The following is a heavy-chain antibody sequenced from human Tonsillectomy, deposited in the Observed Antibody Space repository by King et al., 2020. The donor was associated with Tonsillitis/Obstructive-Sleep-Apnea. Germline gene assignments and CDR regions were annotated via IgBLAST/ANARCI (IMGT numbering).Heavy chain of an antibody. D-gene: IGHD6-13*01. CDR1: GFTFCTYG. V-gene: IGHV3-30*18. J-gene: IGHJ3*02. CDR2: TSLDGRNK. CDR3: AKFRSSWYTDAFDI. Sequence: QLVESGGGVVQPGRSLRLSCAASGFTFCTYGMHGVRQAPGKGLLGVAVTSLDGRNKYYADSVKGRWTISRDNSKNTLYLLMNSLRAEDTAVYYCAKFRSSWYTDAFDIWGQGTMVTVSS.